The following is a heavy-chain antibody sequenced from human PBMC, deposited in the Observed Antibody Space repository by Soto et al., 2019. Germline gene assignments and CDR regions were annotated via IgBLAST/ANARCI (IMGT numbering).Heavy chain of an antibody. CDR3: AKKVISGPGRQYFDY. J-gene: IGHJ4*02. CDR2: FRTSGDGGTT. CDR1: RFTFSSYS. Sequence: PGGSLRLSCAASRFTFSSYSLSWVRQAPGKGLEWVSGFRTSGDGGTTYYANSVKGRFTISRDNSKNMLFLQMSSLRAEDTAIYYCAKKVISGPGRQYFDYWGQGTIVTVSA. V-gene: IGHV3-23*01. D-gene: IGHD3-10*01.